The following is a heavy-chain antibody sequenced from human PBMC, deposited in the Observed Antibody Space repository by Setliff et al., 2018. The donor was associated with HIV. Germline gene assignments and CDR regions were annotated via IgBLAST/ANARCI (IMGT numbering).Heavy chain of an antibody. CDR1: GGSINRCNYY. V-gene: IGHV4-39*01. J-gene: IGHJ4*02. D-gene: IGHD3-9*01. CDR3: ARQTWEYYDTLTGYYRSPKNFDS. CDR2: ISYTGST. Sequence: SETLSLTCTVPGGSINRCNYYWGWIRQPPGKGLEWIGTISYTGSTYYDPSLKSRVTISLDTSKNQFFLKLSSVTAPDTAIYYCARQTWEYYDTLTGYYRSPKNFDSWGQGTLVTVSS.